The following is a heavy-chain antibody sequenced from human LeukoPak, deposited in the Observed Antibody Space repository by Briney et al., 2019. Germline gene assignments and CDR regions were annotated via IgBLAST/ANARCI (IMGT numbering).Heavy chain of an antibody. CDR1: GYTFTGYY. D-gene: IGHD2-2*01. V-gene: IGHV1-2*02. J-gene: IGHJ4*02. CDR2: INPNSGGT. CDR3: ARDPNCSSTSCYRQSRQDIDY. Sequence: ASVRVSCKASGYTFTGYYMHWVRQAPGQGLEWMGWINPNSGGTNYAQKFQGRVTITRDTSISTAYMELSRLRSDDTAVYYCARDPNCSSTSCYRQSRQDIDYWGQGTLVTVSS.